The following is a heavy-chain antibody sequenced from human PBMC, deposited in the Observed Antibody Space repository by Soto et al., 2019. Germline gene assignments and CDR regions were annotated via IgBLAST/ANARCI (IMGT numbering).Heavy chain of an antibody. CDR2: IYYSGST. D-gene: IGHD3-3*02. V-gene: IGHV4-39*01. CDR1: GGSISSSSYY. J-gene: IGHJ6*02. CDR3: ARTVEVHFWSGLRGYGMDV. Sequence: SETLSLTCTVSGGSISSSSYYWGWIRQPPGKGLEWIGSIYYSGSTYYNPSLKSRVTISVDASKNQFSLKLSSVTAADTAVYYCARTVEVHFWSGLRGYGMDVWGQGTTVTVSS.